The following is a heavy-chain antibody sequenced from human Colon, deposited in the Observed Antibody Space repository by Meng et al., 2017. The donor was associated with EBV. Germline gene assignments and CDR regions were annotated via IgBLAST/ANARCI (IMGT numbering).Heavy chain of an antibody. J-gene: IGHJ4*02. CDR2: IYYSGST. Sequence: ESGPGRVKPSPPLSLTCPVSGGSVSSCCYYCTWIRQHPGKGLEWFGHIYYSGSTFYNPSLKRRVIISIDTSKNQFSLNLRSVTAADTAVYYCARVSSGWDYFDYWGQGTLVTVSS. CDR3: ARVSSGWDYFDY. V-gene: IGHV4-31*03. D-gene: IGHD6-19*01. CDR1: GGSVSSCCYY.